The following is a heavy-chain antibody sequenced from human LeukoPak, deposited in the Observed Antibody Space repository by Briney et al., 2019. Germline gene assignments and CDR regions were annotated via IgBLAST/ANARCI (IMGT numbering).Heavy chain of an antibody. J-gene: IGHJ4*02. D-gene: IGHD2-2*01. CDR1: GYSFTSYW. CDR2: IYPGDSDT. Sequence: GESLKISCKGSGYSFTSYWIGWVRQMPGKGLEWMGIIYPGDSDTRYSPSFQGQVTISDDKSISTAYLQWSSLKASDTAMYYCARLEDTKYEGYYFDYWGQGTLVTVSA. CDR3: ARLEDTKYEGYYFDY. V-gene: IGHV5-51*01.